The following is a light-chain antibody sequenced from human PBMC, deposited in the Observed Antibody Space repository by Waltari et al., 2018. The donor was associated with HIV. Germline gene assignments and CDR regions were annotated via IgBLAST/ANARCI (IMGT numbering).Light chain of an antibody. CDR3: STWDNSLSHWV. J-gene: IGLJ3*02. CDR2: RNE. Sequence: QSVVTQPPSASGTPGQNISISCSGDISNLGGNFVYWYQQRPGTAPRLLTYRNEQRPSGVPGRFSGSKSATSASLAIGGLRSEDEADYHCSTWDNSLSHWVFGGGTKVTVL. CDR1: ISNLGGNF. V-gene: IGLV1-47*01.